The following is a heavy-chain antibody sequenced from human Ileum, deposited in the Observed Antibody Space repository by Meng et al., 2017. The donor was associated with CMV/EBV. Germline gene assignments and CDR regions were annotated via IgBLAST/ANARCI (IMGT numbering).Heavy chain of an antibody. J-gene: IGHJ4*02. CDR2: IKQDGSDK. V-gene: IGHV3-7*02. CDR3: AKGRSSGWAGFDS. Sequence: AASGFTFNSNWMKWVRQAPGKGLEWVAIIKQDGSDKSYVDSVKGRFTISRDNAKNLLYLQMNSLRVEDTAVYYCAKGRSSGWAGFDSWGQGTLVTVSS. CDR1: GFTFNSNW. D-gene: IGHD6-19*01.